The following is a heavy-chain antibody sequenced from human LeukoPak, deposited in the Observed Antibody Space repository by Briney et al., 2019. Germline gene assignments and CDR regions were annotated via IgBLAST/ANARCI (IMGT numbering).Heavy chain of an antibody. J-gene: IGHJ6*02. CDR2: IYSGGST. Sequence: PGGSLRLSCAVSGFTVSSNYMSWVRQAPGKGLEWVSVIYSGGSTYYADSVKGRFTISRDNSKNTLYLQMNSLRVEDTAVYYCARDGYIRARIYYYYGMDVWGQGTTVTVSS. CDR3: ARDGYIRARIYYYYGMDV. CDR1: GFTVSSNY. D-gene: IGHD5-12*01. V-gene: IGHV3-66*01.